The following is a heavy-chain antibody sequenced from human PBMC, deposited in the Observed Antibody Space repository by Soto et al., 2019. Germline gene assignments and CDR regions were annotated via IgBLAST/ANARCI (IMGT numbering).Heavy chain of an antibody. CDR1: GFTFSDHY. J-gene: IGHJ3*02. CDR3: XXXXXXXDESGRPFDI. V-gene: IGHV3-72*01. Sequence: EVQLVESGGGLVQPGGSLRLSCAASGFTFSDHYMDWVRQAPGKGLEWVGRIRNKXXSYSTQYAASAKGRFTISRDDSXXXXXXXXXXXXXXXXXXXXXXXXXXXXDESGRPFDIWGQGTVVTVSS. CDR2: IRNKXXSYST. D-gene: IGHD6-25*01.